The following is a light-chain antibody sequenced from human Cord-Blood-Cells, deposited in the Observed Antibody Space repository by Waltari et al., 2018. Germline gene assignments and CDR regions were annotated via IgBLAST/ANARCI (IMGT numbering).Light chain of an antibody. CDR2: GAS. J-gene: IGKJ2*01. V-gene: IGKV3-20*01. Sequence: EIVLTQSPGTLSLSPGERATLSCRASQSVSSSYLAWYQQKPGQAPRLLIYGASSRATGIPDRFSGCGSGTDFTLTISRLEPEDFAVYYCQQYGSSPLMYTFGQGTKLEIK. CDR1: QSVSSSY. CDR3: QQYGSSPLMYT.